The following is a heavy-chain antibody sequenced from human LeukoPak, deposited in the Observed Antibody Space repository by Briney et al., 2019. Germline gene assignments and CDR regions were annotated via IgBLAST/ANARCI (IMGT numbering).Heavy chain of an antibody. J-gene: IGHJ6*02. CDR2: IYYSGST. CDR3: AREMGVVTAHGIDV. V-gene: IGHV4-39*02. Sequence: SETLSLTCIVSGGSISSISSNNYHWGWIRQPPGQGLEWIGSIYYSGSTYYNPSLKSRVTISVDTSKNQFSLKLSSVTAADTALYYCAREMGVVTAHGIDVWGQGTTVTVSS. D-gene: IGHD4-23*01. CDR1: GGSISSISSNNYH.